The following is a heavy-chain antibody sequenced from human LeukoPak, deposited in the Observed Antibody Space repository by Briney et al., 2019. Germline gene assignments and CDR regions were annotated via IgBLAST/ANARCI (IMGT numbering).Heavy chain of an antibody. CDR2: ISSTRSPI. D-gene: IGHD2/OR15-2a*01. CDR1: GFTFSSYS. Sequence: PGGSLRFSCAASGFTFSSYSMNWVRQAPGKGLEWVSYISSTRSPIHYADSVKGRFTISRDNAKNSLYLQMDSLRAEDTAVYYCATESIPDYWGQGTLVTVSP. J-gene: IGHJ4*02. CDR3: ATESIPDY. V-gene: IGHV3-48*01.